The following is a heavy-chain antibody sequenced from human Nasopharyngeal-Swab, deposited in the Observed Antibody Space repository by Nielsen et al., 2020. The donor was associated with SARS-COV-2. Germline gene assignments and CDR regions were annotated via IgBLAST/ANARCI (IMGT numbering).Heavy chain of an antibody. CDR2: IYYSGST. D-gene: IGHD3-22*01. Sequence: SETLSLTCTVSGGSISSGGYYWSWIRQHPGKGLEWIGCIYYSGSTYYNPSLKSRVTISVDTSKNQFSLKLSSVTAADTAVYYCARARITMIVVVDAFDIWGQGTMVTVSS. V-gene: IGHV4-31*03. CDR3: ARARITMIVVVDAFDI. CDR1: GGSISSGGYY. J-gene: IGHJ3*02.